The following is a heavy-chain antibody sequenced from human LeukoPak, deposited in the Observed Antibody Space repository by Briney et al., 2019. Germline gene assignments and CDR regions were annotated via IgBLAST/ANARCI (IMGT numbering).Heavy chain of an antibody. Sequence: PGGSLRLSCAASGFTFSDYYMSWIRQAPGKGLEWLSYISGSGSHTTYADSVRGRFTISRDNAKNSLYLQMNGLRAEDTAVYYCARGLYYDSSAYFDFWGQGSLVTVSS. CDR2: ISGSGSHT. CDR3: ARGLYYDSSAYFDF. CDR1: GFTFSDYY. J-gene: IGHJ4*02. D-gene: IGHD3-22*01. V-gene: IGHV3-11*05.